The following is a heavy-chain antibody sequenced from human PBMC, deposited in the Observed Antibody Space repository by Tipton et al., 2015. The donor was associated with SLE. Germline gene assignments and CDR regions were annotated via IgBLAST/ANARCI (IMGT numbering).Heavy chain of an antibody. D-gene: IGHD2-2*01. CDR1: GGSISSGSYY. Sequence: TLSLTCTVSGGSISSGSYYWGWIRQPPGKGLEWIGEINHSGSTNYNPSLKSRVTISVDTSKNQFSLKLSSVTAADTAVYYCARGVQLSPRAFDIWGQGTMVTVSS. CDR3: ARGVQLSPRAFDI. CDR2: INHSGST. J-gene: IGHJ3*02. V-gene: IGHV4-39*07.